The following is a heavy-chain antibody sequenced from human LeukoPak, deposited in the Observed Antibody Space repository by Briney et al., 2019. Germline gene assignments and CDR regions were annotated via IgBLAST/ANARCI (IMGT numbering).Heavy chain of an antibody. V-gene: IGHV4-61*02. CDR2: IYTSGGT. D-gene: IGHD3-22*01. CDR1: GGSISSGSYY. J-gene: IGHJ4*02. CDR3: ARDASDYYDSSGYSHFDY. Sequence: SETLSLTCTVSGGSISSGSYYWSWIRQPAGKGLEWIGRIYTSGGTNYNPSLKSRVTISVDTSKNQFSLKLSSVTAADTAVYYCARDASDYYDSSGYSHFDYWGQGTLVTVSS.